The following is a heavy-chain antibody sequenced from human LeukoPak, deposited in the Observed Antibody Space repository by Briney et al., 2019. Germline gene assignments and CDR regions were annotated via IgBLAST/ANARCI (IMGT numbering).Heavy chain of an antibody. CDR3: ARGGISTAGLGY. CDR1: GFTFSSYA. J-gene: IGHJ4*02. CDR2: INDGGHGT. Sequence: GRSLRLSCAASGFTFSSYAMHWVRQAPGKGLEWVSSINDGGHGTFQADSVKGRVTISRDNSKNTLSLQLNSLRAEDTATYYCARGGISTAGLGYWGQGTLVTVSS. V-gene: IGHV3-23*01. D-gene: IGHD6-13*01.